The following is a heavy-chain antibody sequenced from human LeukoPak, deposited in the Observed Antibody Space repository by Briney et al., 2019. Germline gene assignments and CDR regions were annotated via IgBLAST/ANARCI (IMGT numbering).Heavy chain of an antibody. CDR1: GYTLRSYG. D-gene: IGHD7-27*01. CDR3: ARGPHWDPHFDY. CDR2: ISAYNGNT. Sequence: ASVKVSCKASGYTLRSYGITWVRQAPGQGLEWMGWISAYNGNTKYPQKLQGRVTMTTDTSTSTAYMELRSLRSDDTAVYYCARGPHWDPHFDYWGQGTLVTVSS. J-gene: IGHJ4*02. V-gene: IGHV1-18*01.